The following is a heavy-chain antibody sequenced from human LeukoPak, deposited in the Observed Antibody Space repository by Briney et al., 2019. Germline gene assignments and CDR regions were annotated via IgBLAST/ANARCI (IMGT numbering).Heavy chain of an antibody. CDR3: ARDYVVVPAALYYFDY. CDR1: GGTFSSYA. J-gene: IGHJ4*02. V-gene: IGHV1-46*01. CDR2: INPSGGST. D-gene: IGHD2-2*01. Sequence: ASVKVSCKASGGTFSSYAISWVRQAPGQGLEWMGIINPSGGSTSYAQKFQGRVTMTRDTSTSIVYMELSSLRSEDTAVYYCARDYVVVPAALYYFDYWGQGTLVTVSS.